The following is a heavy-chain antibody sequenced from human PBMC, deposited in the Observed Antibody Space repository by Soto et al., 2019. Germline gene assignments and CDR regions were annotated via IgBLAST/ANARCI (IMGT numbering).Heavy chain of an antibody. CDR1: GYTLSDSD. Sequence: ASVKVCCKDSGYTLSDSDINWLRQASGQGPEWMGWMNAKSGDTFFAQRFQGKFNMTWDTSLSTAYMEVGSLTSDDAAIYYCARGNPINFAGFDVWGQGTSVTGSS. J-gene: IGHJ6*02. V-gene: IGHV1-8*01. CDR3: ARGNPINFAGFDV. CDR2: MNAKSGDT. D-gene: IGHD6-25*01.